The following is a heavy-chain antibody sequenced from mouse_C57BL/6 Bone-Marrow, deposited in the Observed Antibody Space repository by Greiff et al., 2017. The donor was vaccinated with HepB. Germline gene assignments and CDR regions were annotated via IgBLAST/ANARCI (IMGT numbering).Heavy chain of an antibody. CDR1: GYTFTNYW. J-gene: IGHJ1*03. CDR2: IYPGGGYT. CDR3: ARGTLLLYWYFDV. V-gene: IGHV1-63*01. Sequence: VQLQQSGAELVRPGTSVKMSCKASGYTFTNYWIGWAQQRPGHGLEWIGDIYPGGGYTNYNEKFKGKATLTADKSSSTAYMQFSSLTSEDSAIYYCARGTLLLYWYFDVWGTGTTVTVSS. D-gene: IGHD2-1*01.